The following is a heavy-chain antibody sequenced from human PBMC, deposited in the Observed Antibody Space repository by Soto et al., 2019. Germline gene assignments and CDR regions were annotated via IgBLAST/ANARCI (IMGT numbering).Heavy chain of an antibody. Sequence: QVQLVQSGAEVKKPGASVKVSCKVSGYTFTGNYMHWMRQAPGQGPEWMGWINPRNGDTDYAQRFQGRVTITRDTSIIPAYMDLSRLTFDDTAIYFCVSGRGVDVVTPTRIVFDYWGQGTLLTVSS. CDR2: INPRNGDT. J-gene: IGHJ4*02. V-gene: IGHV1-2*02. CDR1: GYTFTGNY. CDR3: VSGRGVDVVTPTRIVFDY. D-gene: IGHD2-21*02.